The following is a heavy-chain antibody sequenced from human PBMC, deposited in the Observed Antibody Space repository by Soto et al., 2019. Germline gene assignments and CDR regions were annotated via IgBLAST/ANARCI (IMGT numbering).Heavy chain of an antibody. CDR1: GNSIATGAYY. J-gene: IGHJ3*02. Sequence: QVQLQESGPGLVKPSQTLSLTCAVSGNSIATGAYYWSWIRQHPGKGLGWIGYISYIGNTYYNPSPKRRFTISVDTAKNEYSLKLTPVTAADTAVYYCARVGRSTRPRGAFDIWGPGTMVTVSS. CDR2: ISYIGNT. V-gene: IGHV4-31*11. CDR3: ARVGRSTRPRGAFDI. D-gene: IGHD2-2*01.